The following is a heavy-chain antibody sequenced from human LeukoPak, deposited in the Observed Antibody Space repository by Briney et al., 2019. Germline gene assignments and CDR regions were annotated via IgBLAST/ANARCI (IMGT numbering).Heavy chain of an antibody. CDR1: GGSISSSNW. J-gene: IGHJ4*02. V-gene: IGHV4-4*02. CDR2: IYHSGST. D-gene: IGHD6-13*01. CDR3: AKMRGSSWYRGIDY. Sequence: NPSETLSLTCAVSGGSISSSNWWSWVRQPPGKGLEWIGEIYHSGSTNYNPSLKSRVTISVDKSKNQLSLKLSSVTAVDTAVYYCAKMRGSSWYRGIDYWGQGTLVTVSS.